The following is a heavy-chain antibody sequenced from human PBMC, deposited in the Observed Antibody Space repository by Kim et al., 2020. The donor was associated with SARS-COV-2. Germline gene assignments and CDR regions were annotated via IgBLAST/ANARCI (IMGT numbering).Heavy chain of an antibody. CDR2: IYSGGST. CDR1: GFTVGNSY. J-gene: IGHJ4*02. CDR3: SHSAAY. V-gene: IGHV3-53*01. Sequence: WGSLRLSCAASGFTVGNSYMRWVRQAPGKGLERVSLIYSGGSTYYADSVKGRFTISRDSSKNTLYLQMNSLRVEDTAVYYCSHSAAYLGQGTLVTVSS.